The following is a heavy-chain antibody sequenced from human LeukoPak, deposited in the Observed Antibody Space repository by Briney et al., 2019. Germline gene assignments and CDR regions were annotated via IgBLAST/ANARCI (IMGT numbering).Heavy chain of an antibody. J-gene: IGHJ4*02. V-gene: IGHV3-30*03. CDR2: ISYDGSNK. Sequence: GGSLRLSCAASGFTFSDYYMSWIRQAPGKGLEWVAVISYDGSNKYYADSVKGRFTISRDNVKNSLYLEMNSLRVEDSAVYYCARDHYFDISGYLDYWGQGTPVTVSS. D-gene: IGHD3-22*01. CDR3: ARDHYFDISGYLDY. CDR1: GFTFSDYY.